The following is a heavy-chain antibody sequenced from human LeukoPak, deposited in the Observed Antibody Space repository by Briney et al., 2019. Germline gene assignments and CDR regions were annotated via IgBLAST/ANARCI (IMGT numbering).Heavy chain of an antibody. Sequence: PGGSPRLSCAASGFTFSNAWMSWVRQAPGKGLEWVGRIKSKTDGGTTDYAAPVKGRFTISRDDSKNTLYLQMNSLKTEDTAVYYCTTGGDYYDSSGYYDYFDYWGQGTLVTVSS. CDR1: GFTFSNAW. J-gene: IGHJ4*02. D-gene: IGHD3-22*01. CDR3: TTGGDYYDSSGYYDYFDY. V-gene: IGHV3-15*01. CDR2: IKSKTDGGTT.